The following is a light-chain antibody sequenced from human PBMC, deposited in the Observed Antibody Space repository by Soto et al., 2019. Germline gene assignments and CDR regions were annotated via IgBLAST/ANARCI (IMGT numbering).Light chain of an antibody. J-gene: IGKJ4*01. CDR2: GAS. CDR1: QSVSSTY. CDR3: QQDGSSPKLT. V-gene: IGKV3-20*01. Sequence: EIVLTQSPGTLSLSPGERATLSCRASQSVSSTYLAWYQQKPGQAPRLLIYGASSRATGIPDRFSGSGSGTDFTFTISRLEPEDFAVYYCQQDGSSPKLTFGGGTKVEIK.